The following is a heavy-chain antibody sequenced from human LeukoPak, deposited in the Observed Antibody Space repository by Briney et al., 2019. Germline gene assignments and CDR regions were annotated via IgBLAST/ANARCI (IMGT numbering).Heavy chain of an antibody. V-gene: IGHV1-18*01. CDR3: ARDKGLPTVTTNWDY. D-gene: IGHD4-17*01. J-gene: IGHJ4*02. CDR2: ISAYNGNT. Sequence: ASVKVSCKASGYTFTSYGISWVRQAPGQGLEWMGWISAYNGNTNYAQKLQGRVTMTTDTSTSTAYMELRSLRSDDTAVYYCARDKGLPTVTTNWDYWGQGTLVTVSS. CDR1: GYTFTSYG.